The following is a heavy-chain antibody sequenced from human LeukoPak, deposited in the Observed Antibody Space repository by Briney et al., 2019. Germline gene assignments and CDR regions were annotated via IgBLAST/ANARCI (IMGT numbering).Heavy chain of an antibody. CDR3: ARLAVAGVSLIFDY. CDR2: IYYTGSA. V-gene: IGHV4-31*03. CDR1: GGSISSGGYY. D-gene: IGHD6-19*01. J-gene: IGHJ4*02. Sequence: SETLSLTCTVSGGSISSGGYYWSWVRQHPGKGLEWIAYIYYTGSAYYNPSLEGRLTISVDTSKNQFSLKLTSVTAADTAVYYCARLAVAGVSLIFDYWGQGTLVTVSS.